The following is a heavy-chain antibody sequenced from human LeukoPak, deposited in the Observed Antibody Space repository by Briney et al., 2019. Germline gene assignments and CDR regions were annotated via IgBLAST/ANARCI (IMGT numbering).Heavy chain of an antibody. Sequence: ASVKVSCKVSGYSFTSNYIHWVRQAPGQGLEWMGMIYPRDGSTSYAQRFQDRVTVTRDTSTSTVHMELSGLRSEDTAVYYRARDQGGFDYWGQGTLVTVSS. CDR3: ARDQGGFDY. CDR2: IYPRDGST. J-gene: IGHJ4*02. CDR1: GYSFTSNY. V-gene: IGHV1-46*01.